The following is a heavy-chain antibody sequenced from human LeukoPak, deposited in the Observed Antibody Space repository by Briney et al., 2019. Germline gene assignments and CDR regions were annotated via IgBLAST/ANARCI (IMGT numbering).Heavy chain of an antibody. J-gene: IGHJ3*02. CDR1: GFTLNNYW. CDR2: IKQDGSEK. CDR3: ARALGGYDLNAFDI. Sequence: PGGSLRLSCAASGFTLNNYWMSWVRQAPGKGLEWVANIKQDGSEKYYVDSVKGRFTISRDNAKNSLYLQMNSLRAEDTAVHYCARALGGYDLNAFDIWGQGTMVTVSS. V-gene: IGHV3-7*04. D-gene: IGHD5-12*01.